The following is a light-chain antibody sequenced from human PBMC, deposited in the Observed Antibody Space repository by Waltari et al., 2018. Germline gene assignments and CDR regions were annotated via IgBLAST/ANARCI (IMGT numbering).Light chain of an antibody. CDR1: SSNIGNNY. J-gene: IGLJ3*02. CDR3: GTWDSSLSAGV. V-gene: IGLV1-51*01. CDR2: DYN. Sequence: QSVLTQPPSVSAAPGQKVTISSSGSSSNIGNNYVSWYQQLPGTAPKLLIYDYNKRPSGIPDRFSGSRSGTSATLAITGLQIGDEADYYCGTWDSSLSAGVFGGGTRLTVL.